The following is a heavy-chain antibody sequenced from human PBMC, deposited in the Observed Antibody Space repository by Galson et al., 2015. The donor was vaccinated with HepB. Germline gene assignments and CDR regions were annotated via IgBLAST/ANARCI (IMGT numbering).Heavy chain of an antibody. J-gene: IGHJ4*02. CDR1: GGTVSRYA. D-gene: IGHD3-3*01. CDR2: IIPIFGTP. V-gene: IGHV1-69*13. CDR3: ARGPRTGYDFWTGYYRLDC. Sequence: SVKVSCKASGGTVSRYAINWVRQAPGQGLQWMGGIIPIFGTPNYAQKFQGRVTITADESTTTAYMELSSLRSEDTAVYYCARGPRTGYDFWTGYYRLDCWGQGTLVTVSS.